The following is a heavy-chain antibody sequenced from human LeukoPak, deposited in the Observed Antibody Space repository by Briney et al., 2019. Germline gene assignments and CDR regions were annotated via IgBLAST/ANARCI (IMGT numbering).Heavy chain of an antibody. D-gene: IGHD6-6*01. V-gene: IGHV1-2*02. J-gene: IGHJ3*02. CDR2: INPNSGGT. CDR1: GYTFTGYY. Sequence: ASVKVSCKASGYTFTGYYMHWVRQAPGQGLEGMGWINPNSGGTNYAQKFQGRVTMTRDTSISTAYMELSRLRSDDTAVYYCARDIGIAARPRSAFDIWGQGTMVTVSS. CDR3: ARDIGIAARPRSAFDI.